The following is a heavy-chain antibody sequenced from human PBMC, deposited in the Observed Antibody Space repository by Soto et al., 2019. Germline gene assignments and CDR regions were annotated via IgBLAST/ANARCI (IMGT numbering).Heavy chain of an antibody. CDR3: ARTLTYYYDSSGYEYDY. J-gene: IGHJ4*02. V-gene: IGHV2-70*01. Sequence: SGPALVNPTQTLTLTCTFSGFSLITIGMCVSWIRQPPGKALEWLALIDWDDDKYYSTSLKTRLTISKDTSKNQVVLTMTNMDPVDTATYYCARTLTYYYDSSGYEYDYWGQGTLVTVSS. CDR1: GFSLITIGMC. CDR2: IDWDDDK. D-gene: IGHD3-22*01.